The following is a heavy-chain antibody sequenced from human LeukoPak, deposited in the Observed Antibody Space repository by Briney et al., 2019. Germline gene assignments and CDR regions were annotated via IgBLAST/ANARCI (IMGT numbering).Heavy chain of an antibody. CDR3: ARDGGSGSYNDY. J-gene: IGHJ4*02. CDR1: GYTFTSYA. V-gene: IGHV1-3*01. Sequence: GASVKVSCKATGYTFTSYAMHWVRQAPGQRLEWMGWINAGNGNTKYSQKFQGRVTITRDTSASTAYMELSSLRSEDTAVYYCARDGGSGSYNDYWGQGTLVTVSS. D-gene: IGHD3-10*01. CDR2: INAGNGNT.